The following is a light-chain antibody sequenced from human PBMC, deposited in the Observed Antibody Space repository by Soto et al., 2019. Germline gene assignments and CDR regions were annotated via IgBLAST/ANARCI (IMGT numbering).Light chain of an antibody. CDR3: NSYAGTSYV. CDR2: DVS. Sequence: QSALTQPASVSGTPGQSITISCTGTSSDVGAYNYVSWNQQYPGKAPKLIIYDVSNRPSGVSCRFSGSKSGNTASLTISELQAEDEADYYCNSYAGTSYVFGTGTKVTVL. J-gene: IGLJ1*01. CDR1: SSDVGAYNY. V-gene: IGLV2-14*03.